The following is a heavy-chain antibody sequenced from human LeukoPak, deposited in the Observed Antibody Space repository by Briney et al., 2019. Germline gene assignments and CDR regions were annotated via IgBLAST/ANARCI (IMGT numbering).Heavy chain of an antibody. Sequence: SVRVSCKASGGTFSSYAISWVRQAPGQGLEWMGGIIPIFGTANCAQKFQGRVTITADESTSTAYMELSSLRSEDTAVYYCAREGAEYCSSTSCYLDNWFDPWGQGTRVTVSS. J-gene: IGHJ5*02. V-gene: IGHV1-69*13. D-gene: IGHD2-2*01. CDR3: AREGAEYCSSTSCYLDNWFDP. CDR1: GGTFSSYA. CDR2: IIPIFGTA.